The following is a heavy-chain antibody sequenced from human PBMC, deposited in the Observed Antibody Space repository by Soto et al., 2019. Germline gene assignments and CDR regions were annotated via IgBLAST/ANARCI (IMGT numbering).Heavy chain of an antibody. V-gene: IGHV3-11*01. D-gene: IGHD2-2*02. J-gene: IGHJ4*02. CDR3: ARYCTLTSVNCYSAY. CDR1: GFTFSDYY. Sequence: QVQLVESGGGLVQPGGSLRLSCAASGFTFSDYYMSWIRQAPGKGLEWVSYISSSGDTDYADSVKGRFTISRDNAKNSLALQMNSLRAEDTAVYYCARYCTLTSVNCYSAYWGQGTLVTVSS. CDR2: ISSSGDT.